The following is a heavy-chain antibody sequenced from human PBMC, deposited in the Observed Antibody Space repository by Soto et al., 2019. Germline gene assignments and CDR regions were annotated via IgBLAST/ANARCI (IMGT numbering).Heavy chain of an antibody. CDR2: IWNDGSNK. D-gene: IGHD4-4*01. J-gene: IGHJ6*03. Sequence: GGSLRLSCAASGFTFSSYGMHWVRQAPGKGLEWVAVIWNDGSNKYYADSVKGRFTISRDNSKNTLYLQMNSLRAEDTAVYYCARDSAYYSNLRFGPYMDVWGKGTTVTVSS. CDR1: GFTFSSYG. V-gene: IGHV3-33*01. CDR3: ARDSAYYSNLRFGPYMDV.